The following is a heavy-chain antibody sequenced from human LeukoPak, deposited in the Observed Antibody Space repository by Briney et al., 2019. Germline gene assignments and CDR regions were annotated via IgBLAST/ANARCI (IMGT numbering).Heavy chain of an antibody. Sequence: PGRSLRLSCAASGFTLGDYDIHWVRQAPGKGPEWVSSISSNSDTIAYAEPVKGRFTVSRDNTINSLYLQMDSLRAEDTAVYYCASIQWELLSNYWGQGTLVTVSS. CDR3: ASIQWELLSNY. J-gene: IGHJ4*02. V-gene: IGHV3-9*01. CDR1: GFTLGDYD. CDR2: ISSNSDTI. D-gene: IGHD1-26*01.